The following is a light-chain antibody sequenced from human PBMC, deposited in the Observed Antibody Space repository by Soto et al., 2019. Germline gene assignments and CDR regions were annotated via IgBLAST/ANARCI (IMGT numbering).Light chain of an antibody. CDR2: EVD. CDR3: SSYTSSNTLV. J-gene: IGLJ1*01. CDR1: XXDVGGYNY. V-gene: IGLV2-14*01. Sequence: QSVLAQPASVSGSPGQSTIISCXGXXXDVGGYNYVSWYQQHPGKAPKFLIYEVDNRASGVSDRFSGSKSGNTSSLTISGLQAEDEADYYCSSYTSSNTLVFGTGTKLTVL.